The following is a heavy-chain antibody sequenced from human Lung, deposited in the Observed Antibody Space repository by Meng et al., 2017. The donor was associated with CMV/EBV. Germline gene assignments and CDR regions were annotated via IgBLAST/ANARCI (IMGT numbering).Heavy chain of an antibody. J-gene: IGHJ4*02. CDR2: IYWDDDK. D-gene: IGHD3-10*01. CDR3: ADVNYGSGTYYTLSFDY. V-gene: IGHV2-5*02. CDR1: GLSLSTSEVV. Sequence: QITLKESGPTLMKPTQTLTLTCTFSGLSLSTSEVVGAWIRQPPGKALEWLALIYWDDDKHYSPSLKSRLTITRDTSKNQVVLTMTNMDPVDTATYYCADVNYGSGTYYTLSFDYWGQGTMVTVYS.